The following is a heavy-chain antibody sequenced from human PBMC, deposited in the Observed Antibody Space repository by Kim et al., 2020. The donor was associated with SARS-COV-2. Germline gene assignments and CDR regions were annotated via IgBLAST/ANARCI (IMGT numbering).Heavy chain of an antibody. D-gene: IGHD3-22*01. Sequence: ASVKVSCKAYGYTFSNSAIHWVRQAPGQRLEWMGWINTGSTKTKYSQTFQDRVTLTWDTSATTAYMELSSLRSEDTALYYCAYDNSHYYFNWFDPWGQGT. CDR1: GYTFSNSA. J-gene: IGHJ5*02. CDR3: AYDNSHYYFNWFDP. CDR2: INTGSTKT. V-gene: IGHV1-3*04.